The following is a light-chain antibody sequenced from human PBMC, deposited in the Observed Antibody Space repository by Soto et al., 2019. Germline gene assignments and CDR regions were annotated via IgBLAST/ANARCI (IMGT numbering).Light chain of an antibody. CDR3: QQYYSSPLT. Sequence: DIVMTQSPDSLAVSLGERATINCKSSQSVLYSSNNKNYLAWYQQKPGQPPKLLIYWASTRESGVPVRFSGSGSGTDFTLTISSLQAEDVAVYYCQQYYSSPLTFGGGTKVEIK. CDR2: WAS. J-gene: IGKJ4*01. CDR1: QSVLYSSNNKNY. V-gene: IGKV4-1*01.